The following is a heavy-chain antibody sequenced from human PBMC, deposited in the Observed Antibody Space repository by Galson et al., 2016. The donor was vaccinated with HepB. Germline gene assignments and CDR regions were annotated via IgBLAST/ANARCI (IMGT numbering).Heavy chain of an antibody. Sequence: TLSLTCIVSGGSVSSGFYYWSWIRQPPGKGLEWVGCIYYSGSTNYNTSLQSRVSISLDTSKNQFSLKLSSVTAADTAVYYCARGNNFWSGYYVDYWGQGTLVTVSS. V-gene: IGHV4-61*01. CDR3: ARGNNFWSGYYVDY. CDR1: GGSVSSGFYY. J-gene: IGHJ4*02. CDR2: IYYSGST. D-gene: IGHD3-3*01.